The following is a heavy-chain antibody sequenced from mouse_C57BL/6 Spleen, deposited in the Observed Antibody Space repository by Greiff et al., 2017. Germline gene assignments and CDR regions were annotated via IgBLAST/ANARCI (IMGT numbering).Heavy chain of an antibody. CDR2: IHPNSGST. J-gene: IGHJ2*01. CDR3: ARSGSNLDY. CDR1: GYTFTSYW. D-gene: IGHD2-5*01. V-gene: IGHV1-64*01. Sequence: QVQLQQPGAELVKPGASVKLSCKASGYTFTSYWMHWVKQRPGQGLEWIGMIHPNSGSTNYHEKFKSKATLTVDKSSSTAYMQLSSLTSEDSAVYYCARSGSNLDYWGQGTTLTGSS.